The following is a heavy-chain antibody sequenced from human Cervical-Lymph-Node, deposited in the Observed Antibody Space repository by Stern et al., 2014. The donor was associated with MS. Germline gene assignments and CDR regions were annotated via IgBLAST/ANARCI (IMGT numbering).Heavy chain of an antibody. Sequence: QVQLVQSGTEVKKPGASVKVSCKASGDTFGTYGVNWVRQAPGQRLEWLGWISGYKGNTNYAQRLQGRVTLTTDTSTTTAYMELRSLRSDDTAVYYCVIMGTNGIDVWGQGTTVTVSS. CDR2: ISGYKGNT. CDR3: VIMGTNGIDV. J-gene: IGHJ6*02. V-gene: IGHV1-18*01. CDR1: GDTFGTYG. D-gene: IGHD5-18*01.